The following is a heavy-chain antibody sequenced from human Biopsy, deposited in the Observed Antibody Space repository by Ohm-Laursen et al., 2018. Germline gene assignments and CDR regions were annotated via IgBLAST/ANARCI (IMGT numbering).Heavy chain of an antibody. Sequence: SLRLSCAASGFIFSDYYMSWIRQAPGKGLEWVSNINSVGTIYYADSVRGRFTISGDNAKNSLYLQMNSLRVEDTAVYYCARSVGIMAAPIDYWGQGTLVTVSS. D-gene: IGHD3-16*01. CDR1: GFIFSDYY. CDR2: INSVGTI. CDR3: ARSVGIMAAPIDY. V-gene: IGHV3-11*01. J-gene: IGHJ4*02.